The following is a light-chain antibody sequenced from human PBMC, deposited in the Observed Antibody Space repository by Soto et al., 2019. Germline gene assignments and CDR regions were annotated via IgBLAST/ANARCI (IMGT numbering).Light chain of an antibody. CDR3: QSYDSSLTGSKV. CDR1: SSNIGAGFD. J-gene: IGLJ1*01. V-gene: IGLV1-40*01. CDR2: GNS. Sequence: QSALTQPPSVSGAPGQRVTISCTGSSSNIGAGFDVHWYQQLPGTAPKLLIYGNSNRPSGVPDRFSGSRSGTSASPAITGLQAEDEADYYCQSYDSSLTGSKVFGSGTKVTVL.